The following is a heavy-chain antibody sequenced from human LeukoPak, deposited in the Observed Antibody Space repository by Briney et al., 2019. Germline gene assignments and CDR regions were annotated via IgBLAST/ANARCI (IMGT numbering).Heavy chain of an antibody. CDR3: ARGSIAARDFDY. CDR1: GGTFSSFA. CDR2: IIPIFGTA. V-gene: IGHV1-69*13. J-gene: IGHJ4*02. Sequence: GASVKVSCKASGGTFSSFAISWVRQARGQGLEWMGGIIPIFGTANYAQKFQGRVTITADESTSTAYMELSSLRSEDTAVYYCARGSIAARDFDYWGQGTLATVSS. D-gene: IGHD6-6*01.